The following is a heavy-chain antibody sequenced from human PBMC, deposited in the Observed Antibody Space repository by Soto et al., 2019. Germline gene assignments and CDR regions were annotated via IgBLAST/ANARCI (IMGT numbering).Heavy chain of an antibody. D-gene: IGHD6-19*01. CDR2: ISSSSSYI. CDR1: GFTFSDYY. J-gene: IGHJ4*02. Sequence: QVQLVESGGGLVKPGGSLRLSCAASGFTFSDYYMSWIRQAPGKGLEWVSYISSSSSYINYADPVKGRFTISRDNAKNSLYLQMNSLRAEDTAVYYCAREIGSGWTLDYWGQGTLVTVSS. V-gene: IGHV3-11*05. CDR3: AREIGSGWTLDY.